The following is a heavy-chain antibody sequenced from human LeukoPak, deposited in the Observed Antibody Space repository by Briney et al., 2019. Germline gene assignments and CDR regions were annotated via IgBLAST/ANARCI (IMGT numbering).Heavy chain of an antibody. CDR2: IYYSGST. D-gene: IGHD2-21*02. CDR1: GGSISSSYY. J-gene: IGHJ4*02. Sequence: SETLSLTCTVTGGSISSSYYWGWIRQPPGKGLEWIGNIYYSGSTHYSPSLKSRVTISVDTSKSQFSLKLSSVTAADTAVYYCARLTFGDPSYWGQGVLVTVSS. V-gene: IGHV4-39*01. CDR3: ARLTFGDPSY.